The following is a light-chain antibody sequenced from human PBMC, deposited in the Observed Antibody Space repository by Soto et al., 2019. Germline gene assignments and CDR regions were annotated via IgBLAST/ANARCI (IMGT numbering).Light chain of an antibody. CDR1: SSNIGAGYD. Sequence: QSVLTQPPSVSGAPGQRVTISCTGSSSNIGAGYDVHWYQQLPGTAPKLLLYGNSNRPSGVPDRFSGSKSGTSASLAITGFQAEDEADYYCQSYDSSLSGVVFGGGTQLTVL. V-gene: IGLV1-40*01. J-gene: IGLJ2*01. CDR2: GNS. CDR3: QSYDSSLSGVV.